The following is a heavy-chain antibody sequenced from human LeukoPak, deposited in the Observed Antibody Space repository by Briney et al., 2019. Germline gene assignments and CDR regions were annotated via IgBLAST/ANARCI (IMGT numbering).Heavy chain of an antibody. V-gene: IGHV4-30-4*01. CDR1: GGSISSGDYY. CDR3: ARVRLVRGVIIPDAFDI. CDR2: IYYSGST. J-gene: IGHJ3*02. D-gene: IGHD3-10*01. Sequence: SETLSLTCTVSGGSISSGDYYWSWIRQPPGKGLEWIGYIYYSGSTYYNPSLKSRVTISVDTSKNQFSLKLSSVTAADSAVYYCARVRLVRGVIIPDAFDIWGQGTMVTVSS.